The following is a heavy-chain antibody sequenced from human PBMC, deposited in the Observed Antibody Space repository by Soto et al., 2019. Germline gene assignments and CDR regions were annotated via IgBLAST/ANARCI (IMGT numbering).Heavy chain of an antibody. CDR2: IPPIFGTA. D-gene: IGHD3-9*01. Sequence: QDQLVQSGAEVKKPGSSVKVSCKASGGTFSRHGICWVRQAPGQGREWLGGIPPIFGTANYPQKFQGRVAITADESTSTAYMELSSLRSEDTAVYYCASNDDILTGSYYYGMDVWGQGTTVTVSS. V-gene: IGHV1-69*12. CDR3: ASNDDILTGSYYYGMDV. J-gene: IGHJ6*02. CDR1: GGTFSRHG.